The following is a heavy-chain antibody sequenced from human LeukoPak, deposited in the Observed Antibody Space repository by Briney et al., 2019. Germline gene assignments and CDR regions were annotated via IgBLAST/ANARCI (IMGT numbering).Heavy chain of an antibody. CDR1: GFTFSNFA. D-gene: IGHD6-13*01. Sequence: GSLRLSCAASGFTFSNFAMSWIRQPPGKGLEWIGEINHSGSTNYNPSLKSRVTISVDTSKNQFSLKLSSVTAADTAVHYCARGSIAAADSFDYWGQGTLVTVSS. V-gene: IGHV4-34*01. CDR3: ARGSIAAADSFDY. J-gene: IGHJ4*02. CDR2: INHSGST.